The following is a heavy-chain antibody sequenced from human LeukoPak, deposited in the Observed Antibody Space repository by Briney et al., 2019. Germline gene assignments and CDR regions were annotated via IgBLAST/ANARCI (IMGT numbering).Heavy chain of an antibody. D-gene: IGHD5-12*01. CDR3: ARTSGYTYFDN. CDR1: GGSISSYY. V-gene: IGHV4-59*01. J-gene: IGHJ4*02. Sequence: PSETLSLTCTVSGGSISSYYWSWIRQPPGKGLEWIGYIYYSGSTNYNPSLKSRVTISVDTSKNQFSLKLNSVTAADTAVYYCARTSGYTYFDNWGQGTLVTVSS. CDR2: IYYSGST.